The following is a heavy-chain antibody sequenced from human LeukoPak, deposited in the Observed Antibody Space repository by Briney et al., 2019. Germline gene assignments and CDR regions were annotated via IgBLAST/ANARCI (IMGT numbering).Heavy chain of an antibody. V-gene: IGHV4-59*01. CDR3: ARHYGSGSYPFDY. D-gene: IGHD3-10*01. CDR2: IYYSGST. J-gene: IGHJ4*02. Sequence: SETLSLTCTVSGGSISSYYWSWIRQPPGKGLEWIGYIYYSGSTNYNPSLKSRVTISVDTYKNQFSLKLSSVTAADTAVYYCARHYGSGSYPFDYWGQGTLVTVSS. CDR1: GGSISSYY.